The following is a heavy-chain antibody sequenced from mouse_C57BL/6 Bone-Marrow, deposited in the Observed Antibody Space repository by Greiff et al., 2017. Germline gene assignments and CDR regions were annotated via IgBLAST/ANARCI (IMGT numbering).Heavy chain of an antibody. V-gene: IGHV3-6*01. Sequence: EVQRVESGPGLVKPSQSLSLTCSVTGYSITSGYYWNWIRQFPGNKLEWMGYISYDGSNNYNPSLKNRISITRDTSKNQFFLKLNSVTTEDTATYYCARVPYSNLYYYAMDYWGQGTSVTVSS. CDR1: GYSITSGYY. D-gene: IGHD2-5*01. CDR3: ARVPYSNLYYYAMDY. J-gene: IGHJ4*01. CDR2: ISYDGSN.